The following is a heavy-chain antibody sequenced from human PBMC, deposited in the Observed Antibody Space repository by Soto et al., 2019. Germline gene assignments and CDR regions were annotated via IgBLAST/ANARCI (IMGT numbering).Heavy chain of an antibody. Sequence: LRLSCAASGFTFSSYAMSWVRQAPGKGLEWVSAISGSGGSTYYADSVKGRFTISRDNSKNTLYLQMNSMRAEDTAVYYCAKDSPSFYDSSGYPTLDYWGQGTLVTVSS. CDR2: ISGSGGST. J-gene: IGHJ4*02. CDR1: GFTFSSYA. V-gene: IGHV3-23*01. CDR3: AKDSPSFYDSSGYPTLDY. D-gene: IGHD3-22*01.